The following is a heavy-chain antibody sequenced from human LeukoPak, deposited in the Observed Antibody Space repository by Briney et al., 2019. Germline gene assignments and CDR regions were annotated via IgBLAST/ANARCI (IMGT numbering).Heavy chain of an antibody. Sequence: ASVNVSCKASGYTFTSYGISWVRQAPGQGLEWMGWISAYNGNTNYAQKLQGRVTMTTDTSTSTAYMELRSLRSDDTAVYYCARGCSSTSCYRDYYYYYGMDVWGQGTTVTVSS. CDR1: GYTFTSYG. CDR3: ARGCSSTSCYRDYYYYYGMDV. D-gene: IGHD2-2*02. V-gene: IGHV1-18*01. CDR2: ISAYNGNT. J-gene: IGHJ6*02.